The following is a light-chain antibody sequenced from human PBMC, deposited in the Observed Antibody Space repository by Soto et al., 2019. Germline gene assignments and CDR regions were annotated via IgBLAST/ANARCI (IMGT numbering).Light chain of an antibody. Sequence: IQLTQSPSSLSASFVESVTITCXSSQDIDNYLNWYQHRPGEAPKLLIYAASYLETGVPARFSGSGSGTDFSFTITSLQPEDSATYYCQQYDTRPTMTFGQGTRLEIK. CDR3: QQYDTRPTMT. V-gene: IGKV1-33*01. CDR2: AAS. J-gene: IGKJ5*01. CDR1: QDIDNY.